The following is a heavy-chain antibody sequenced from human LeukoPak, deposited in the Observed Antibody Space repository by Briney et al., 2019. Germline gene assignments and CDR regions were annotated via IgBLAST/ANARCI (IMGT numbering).Heavy chain of an antibody. V-gene: IGHV3-11*01. D-gene: IGHD3-9*01. CDR3: ARDGHYDILTGYFQD. J-gene: IGHJ1*01. Sequence: GGSLRLSCAASGFTFTDYYMSWIRQAPGKGLEWVSYITNSGTTIYYADSVKGRFAISRDNAKNSLYLQMNSLRAEDTAVYYCARDGHYDILTGYFQDWGQGTLVTVSS. CDR2: ITNSGTTI. CDR1: GFTFTDYY.